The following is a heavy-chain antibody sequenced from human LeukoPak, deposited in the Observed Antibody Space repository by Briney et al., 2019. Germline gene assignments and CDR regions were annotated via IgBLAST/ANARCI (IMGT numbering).Heavy chain of an antibody. D-gene: IGHD5-24*01. Sequence: GASVKVSCKASGYTFTGYYMHWVRQAPGQGLEWMGWINPNSGGTNYAQKFQGRVTMTRDTSISTAYMELSRLRSDDTAVYCCARVRGVRWLQERDAFDIWGQGTMVTVSS. V-gene: IGHV1-2*02. CDR3: ARVRGVRWLQERDAFDI. J-gene: IGHJ3*02. CDR1: GYTFTGYY. CDR2: INPNSGGT.